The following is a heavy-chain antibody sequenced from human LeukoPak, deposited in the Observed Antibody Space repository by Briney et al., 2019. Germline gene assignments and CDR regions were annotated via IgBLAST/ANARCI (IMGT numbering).Heavy chain of an antibody. D-gene: IGHD1-26*01. V-gene: IGHV3-48*01. CDR3: ARDRIKSGSYYFDY. Sequence: PGGSLRLSCAASAFTFSDYSMNWVRQAPGKGLEWVSYISGRSSTIYYADSVKGRFTISRDNAKNSTYLQMNGLRAEDTAVYYCARDRIKSGSYYFDYWGQGTLVTVSS. J-gene: IGHJ4*02. CDR2: ISGRSSTI. CDR1: AFTFSDYS.